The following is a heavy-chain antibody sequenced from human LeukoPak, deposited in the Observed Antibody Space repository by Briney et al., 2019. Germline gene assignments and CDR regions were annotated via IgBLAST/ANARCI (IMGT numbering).Heavy chain of an antibody. CDR2: IWYDGSNK. CDR1: GFTFSSYG. Sequence: GRSLRLSCAASGFTFSSYGMHWVGQAPGKGLEWVAVIWYDGSNKYYADSVKGRFTISRDNSKNTLYLQMNSLRAEDTAVYYCARDRITMVRGPPGYWGQGTLVTASS. V-gene: IGHV3-33*01. D-gene: IGHD3-10*01. CDR3: ARDRITMVRGPPGY. J-gene: IGHJ4*02.